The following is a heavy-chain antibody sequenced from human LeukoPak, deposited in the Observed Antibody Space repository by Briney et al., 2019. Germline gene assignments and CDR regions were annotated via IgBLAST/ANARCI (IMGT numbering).Heavy chain of an antibody. CDR3: AKGKTYLDAFDI. CDR1: GFTFSSYA. CDR2: ISGSGGST. V-gene: IGHV3-23*01. Sequence: GGSLRLSCAASGFTFSSYAMSWVRQAPGKGLEWVSAISGSGGSTYYADSVKGRFTISRDNSKNTLYLQMNSLRADDTAVYYCAKGKTYLDAFDIWGQGTLVTVSS. D-gene: IGHD3-16*01. J-gene: IGHJ4*02.